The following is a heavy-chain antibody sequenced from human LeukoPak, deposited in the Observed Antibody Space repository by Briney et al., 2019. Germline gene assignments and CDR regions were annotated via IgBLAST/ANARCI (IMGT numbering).Heavy chain of an antibody. V-gene: IGHV3-23*01. Sequence: PGGSLRLSCAASGFTFSSYAMSWVRQAPGKGREWVSAMSGSGGSTYYADSVKGRFTISRDNSKNTLYLQMNSLRAEDTAVYYCARVYYYGSGRSSWFDPWGQGTLVTVSS. D-gene: IGHD3-10*01. CDR3: ARVYYYGSGRSSWFDP. J-gene: IGHJ5*02. CDR2: MSGSGGST. CDR1: GFTFSSYA.